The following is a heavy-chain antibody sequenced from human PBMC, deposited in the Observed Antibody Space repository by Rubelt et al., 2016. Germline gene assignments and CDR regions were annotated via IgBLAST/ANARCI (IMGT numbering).Heavy chain of an antibody. J-gene: IGHJ6*02. CDR1: GGSISSSSYY. V-gene: IGHV4-39*07. D-gene: IGHD5-24*01. CDR2: IYYSGST. CDR3: ARQTSLRWAGGMDV. Sequence: QLQLQESGPGLVKPSETLSLTCTVSGGSISSSSYYWGWIRQPPGKGLAWIGSIYYSGSTYYNPSRKSRGTISVDTSKNQCSRKLRSVTAADTAVYYCARQTSLRWAGGMDVWGQGTTVTVSS.